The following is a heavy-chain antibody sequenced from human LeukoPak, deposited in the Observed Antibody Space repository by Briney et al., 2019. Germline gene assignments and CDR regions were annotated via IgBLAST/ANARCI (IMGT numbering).Heavy chain of an antibody. CDR3: ARDSAWTTFDL. D-gene: IGHD3/OR15-3a*01. CDR2: INTAGSST. V-gene: IGHV3-74*01. CDR1: GFTFSNFA. Sequence: PGGSLRLSCAASGFTFSNFAMNWVRRAPGKGLVWVSRINTAGSSTSYADSVKGRFTISRDNAKNTLYLQMNSLRAEDTAVYYCARDSAWTTFDLWGRGTLVTVSS. J-gene: IGHJ2*01.